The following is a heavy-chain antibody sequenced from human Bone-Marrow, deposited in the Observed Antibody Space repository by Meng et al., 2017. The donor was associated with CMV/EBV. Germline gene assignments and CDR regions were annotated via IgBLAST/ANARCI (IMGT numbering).Heavy chain of an antibody. Sequence: ASVKVSCKASGGTFSAHAISWVRQAPGQGLEWMGWINPNSGGTNYAQKFQGRVTMTRDTSISTAYMELSRLRSDDTAVYYCARDRGYCSSTSCPPFDYWGQGTLVTVSS. D-gene: IGHD2-2*01. V-gene: IGHV1-2*02. J-gene: IGHJ4*02. CDR2: INPNSGGT. CDR1: GGTFSAHA. CDR3: ARDRGYCSSTSCPPFDY.